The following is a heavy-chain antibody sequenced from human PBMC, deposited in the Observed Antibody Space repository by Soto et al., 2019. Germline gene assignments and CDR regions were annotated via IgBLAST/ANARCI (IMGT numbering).Heavy chain of an antibody. CDR1: GFTFDDYA. J-gene: IGHJ4*02. CDR3: AKYSGDIGGSYPLYFDY. Sequence: GGSLRLSCAASGFTFDDYAMHWVRQAPGKGLEWVSGISWNSGSIGYADSVKGRFTISRDNAKNTLYLQMNSLRAEDTAVYYCAKYSGDIGGSYPLYFDYWGQGTLVTVSS. D-gene: IGHD3-16*02. V-gene: IGHV3-9*01. CDR2: ISWNSGSI.